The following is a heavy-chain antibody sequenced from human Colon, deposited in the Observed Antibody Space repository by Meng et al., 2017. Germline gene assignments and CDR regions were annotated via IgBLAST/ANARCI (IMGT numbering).Heavy chain of an antibody. V-gene: IGHV4-4*07. CDR3: ARDASSNRQLYAFDM. CDR1: GGSIRSDY. CDR2: ISTSGST. Sequence: SETLSLTCTVSGGSIRSDYWSWIRQPAGKGLEWIGRISTSGSTDYNPSLRSRVIMSVDTSKNQFSLKLSSVTAADTAVYYCARDASSNRQLYAFDMWGQGTVVTVSS. D-gene: IGHD1-1*01. J-gene: IGHJ3*02.